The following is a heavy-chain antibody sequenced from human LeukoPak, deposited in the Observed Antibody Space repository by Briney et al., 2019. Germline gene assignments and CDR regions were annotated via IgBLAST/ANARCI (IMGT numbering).Heavy chain of an antibody. CDR3: ARDLGYYYDSSASTAFDY. Sequence: GASVKVSCKASGGTFSSYAISWARQAPGQGLEWMGGIIPIFGTANYAQKFQGRVTITADESTSTAYMELSSLRSEDTAVYYCARDLGYYYDSSASTAFDYWGQGTLVTVSS. J-gene: IGHJ4*02. CDR1: GGTFSSYA. V-gene: IGHV1-69*13. D-gene: IGHD3-22*01. CDR2: IIPIFGTA.